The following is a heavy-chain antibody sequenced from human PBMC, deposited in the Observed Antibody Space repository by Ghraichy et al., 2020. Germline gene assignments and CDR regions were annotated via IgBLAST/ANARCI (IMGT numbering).Heavy chain of an antibody. J-gene: IGHJ2*01. Sequence: SETLSLTCAVYGGSFSGYYWSWIRQPPGKGLEWIGEINHSGSTNYNPSLKSRVTISVDTSKNQFSLKLSPVPATDTAVYYCARGRSWYRWYFDLWGRGTLVTVSS. D-gene: IGHD6-13*01. CDR1: GGSFSGYY. CDR3: ARGRSWYRWYFDL. CDR2: INHSGST. V-gene: IGHV4-34*01.